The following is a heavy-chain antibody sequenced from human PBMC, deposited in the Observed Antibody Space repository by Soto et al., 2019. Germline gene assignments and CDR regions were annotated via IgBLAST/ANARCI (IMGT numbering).Heavy chain of an antibody. J-gene: IGHJ6*02. CDR3: VKDRDSNSWPSRDV. D-gene: IGHD3-22*01. V-gene: IGHV1-18*01. CDR1: GYTFTRNG. CDR2: ISPKSGSI. Sequence: ASVKVSCKTSGYTFTRNGISWVRQAPGQGLEWMGWISPKSGSIKYAQKFQGRVIMTTDTSTSTAYMELRSLRSDDTAVYYCVKDRDSNSWPSRDVWGPGTTVAVSS.